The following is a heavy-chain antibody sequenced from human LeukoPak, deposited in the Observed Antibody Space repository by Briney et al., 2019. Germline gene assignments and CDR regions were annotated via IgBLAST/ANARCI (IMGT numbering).Heavy chain of an antibody. D-gene: IGHD3-22*01. CDR2: ISSSSSYI. CDR1: GFTFSSYS. J-gene: IGHJ4*02. V-gene: IGHV3-21*01. Sequence: GGSLRLSCAASGFTFSSYSMNWVRQAPGKGLEWVSSISSSSSYIYYADSVKGRFTISRDNAKNSLYLQMNSLRAEDTAVYYCARDLDPQRQIVVALGYWGQGTLVTVSS. CDR3: ARDLDPQRQIVVALGY.